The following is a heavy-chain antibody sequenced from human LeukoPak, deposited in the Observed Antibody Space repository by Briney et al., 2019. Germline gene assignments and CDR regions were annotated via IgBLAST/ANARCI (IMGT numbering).Heavy chain of an antibody. D-gene: IGHD5-18*01. CDR3: ARAARQAGGDFDY. Sequence: ASVKVSCKASGYTFTTYGLSWVRQAPGQGLEWLGWISTYDDNIKYAQSLQGRLTLTIDTSTSTAYMELRSLTSDDTAVYYCARAARQAGGDFDYWGQGTLVTVSS. CDR2: ISTYDDNI. CDR1: GYTFTTYG. J-gene: IGHJ4*02. V-gene: IGHV1-18*01.